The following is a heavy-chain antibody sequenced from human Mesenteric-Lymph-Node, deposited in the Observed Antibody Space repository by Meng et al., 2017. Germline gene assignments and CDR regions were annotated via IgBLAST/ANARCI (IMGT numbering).Heavy chain of an antibody. D-gene: IGHD3-16*01. CDR1: GYTFTSYG. J-gene: IGHJ4*02. CDR3: ARAPRSRGGFDY. V-gene: IGHV1-2*06. CDR2: INPNSGGT. Sequence: QVQLVQSGAEVKKPGASVKVSCKASGYTFTSYGISWVRQAPGQGLEWMGRINPNSGGTNYAQKFQGRVTMTRDTSISTAYMELSRLRSDDTAVYYCARAPRSRGGFDYWGQGTLVTVSS.